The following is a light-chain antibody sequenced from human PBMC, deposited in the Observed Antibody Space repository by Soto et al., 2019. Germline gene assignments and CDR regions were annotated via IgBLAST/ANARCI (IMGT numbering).Light chain of an antibody. CDR2: GAS. CDR3: QQRSNWPLA. Sequence: VMTQSPATLSVSPGERATLSCRASQNLRSSLAWYQQKPGQAPRLLLYGASTRATGIPVRFSGSGFGTDFTLTINRLEPEDLAVYYCQQRSNWPLAFGQGTRLEIK. J-gene: IGKJ5*01. V-gene: IGKV3-15*01. CDR1: QNLRSS.